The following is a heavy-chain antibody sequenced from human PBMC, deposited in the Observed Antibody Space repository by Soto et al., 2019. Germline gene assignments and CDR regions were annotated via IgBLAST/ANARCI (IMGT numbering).Heavy chain of an antibody. D-gene: IGHD1-1*01. Sequence: ASVKVSCKASGYTFTGYYMHWVRQAPGQGLEWMGWINPNSGGTNYAQKFQGRVTMTRDTSISTAYMELSRLRSDDTAVYYCARGGLYNWNDAWFDPWGQGTLVTVSS. J-gene: IGHJ5*02. CDR3: ARGGLYNWNDAWFDP. CDR1: GYTFTGYY. CDR2: INPNSGGT. V-gene: IGHV1-2*02.